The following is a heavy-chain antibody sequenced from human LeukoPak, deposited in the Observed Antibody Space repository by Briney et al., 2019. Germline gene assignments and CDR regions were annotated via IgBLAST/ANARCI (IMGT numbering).Heavy chain of an antibody. CDR1: GDSISNTNYY. CDR3: ARRIAAAASFDY. D-gene: IGHD6-13*01. Sequence: SETLSLTCSVSGDSISNTNYYWAWIRQPPGKGLEWIGSIYHSGSTYYNPSLKSRVTISVDTSKNQFSLKLSSVTAADTAVYYCARRIAAAASFDYWGQGTLVTVSS. J-gene: IGHJ4*02. V-gene: IGHV4-39*07. CDR2: IYHSGST.